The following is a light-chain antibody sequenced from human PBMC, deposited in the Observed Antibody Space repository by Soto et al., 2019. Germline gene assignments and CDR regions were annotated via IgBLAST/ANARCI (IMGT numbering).Light chain of an antibody. Sequence: EIVMTQSPATLSVSPGERATLSCSASQSVSSNLAWYQQKPGQAPSLLIYGASTRATGIPARFSGSGSGTEFTLTISSLQSEDFAVYYCQQYNNWPFTFGPGTKVDIK. CDR3: QQYNNWPFT. J-gene: IGKJ3*01. CDR2: GAS. V-gene: IGKV3-15*01. CDR1: QSVSSN.